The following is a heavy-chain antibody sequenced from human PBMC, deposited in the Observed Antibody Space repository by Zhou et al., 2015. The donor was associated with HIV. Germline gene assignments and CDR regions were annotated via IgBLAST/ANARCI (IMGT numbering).Heavy chain of an antibody. V-gene: IGHV1-69*01. D-gene: IGHD6-13*01. CDR1: GGTFSSYA. CDR2: IIPIFGTA. Sequence: QVQLVQSGAEVKKPGSSVKVSCKASGGTFSSYAISWVRQAPGQGLEWMGGIIPIFGTANYAQKFQGRVTITADESTSTAYMELSSLRSEDTAVYYCTKSIAAAGTPGRWWFDPWGQGTLVTVSS. J-gene: IGHJ5*02. CDR3: TKSIAAAGTPGRWWFDP.